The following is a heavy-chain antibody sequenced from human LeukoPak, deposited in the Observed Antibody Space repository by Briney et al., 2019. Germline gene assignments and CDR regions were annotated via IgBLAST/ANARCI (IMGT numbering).Heavy chain of an antibody. CDR2: ISSSSSYI. CDR1: GFTFSSYS. CDR3: AKGDEYDTSGYDAFDI. V-gene: IGHV3-21*01. D-gene: IGHD3-22*01. J-gene: IGHJ3*02. Sequence: PGGSLRLSCAASGFTFSSYSMNWVRQAPGKGLEWVSSISSSSSYIYYADSVKGRFTISRDNSKGTLYLQMNSLRTEDTAVYYCAKGDEYDTSGYDAFDIWGQGTMVTVSS.